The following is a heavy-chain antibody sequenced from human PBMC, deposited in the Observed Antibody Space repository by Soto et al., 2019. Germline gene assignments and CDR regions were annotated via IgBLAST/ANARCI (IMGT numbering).Heavy chain of an antibody. Sequence: QVQLVQSGAEVKKPGASVKVSCNPSGYAFTSYTMHWVRQAPGQGLEWMGWINADNGDSKNSQKFQGRVTITKDTSASKAYLELSSPRSEDTGVYYCARGKGSGLRVEPGIFEYWGQGTLVTVSS. D-gene: IGHD1-26*01. CDR1: GYAFTSYT. CDR2: INADNGDS. J-gene: IGHJ4*02. CDR3: ARGKGSGLRVEPGIFEY. V-gene: IGHV1-3*01.